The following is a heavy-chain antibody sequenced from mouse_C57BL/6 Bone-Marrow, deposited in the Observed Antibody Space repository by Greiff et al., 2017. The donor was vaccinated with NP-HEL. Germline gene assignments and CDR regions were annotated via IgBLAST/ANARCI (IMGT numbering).Heavy chain of an antibody. Sequence: EVKLMESGGGLVQPGGSLSLSCAASGFTFTDYYMSWVRQPPGKALEWLGFIRNKANGYTTEYSASVKGRFTISRDNSQSILYLQMNALRAEDSATYYCARYYYGSSYWYFDVWGTGTTVTVSS. J-gene: IGHJ1*03. D-gene: IGHD1-1*01. CDR1: GFTFTDYY. V-gene: IGHV7-3*01. CDR2: IRNKANGYTT. CDR3: ARYYYGSSYWYFDV.